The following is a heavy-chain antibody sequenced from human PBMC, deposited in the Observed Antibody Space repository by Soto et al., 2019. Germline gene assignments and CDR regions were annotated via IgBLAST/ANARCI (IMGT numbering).Heavy chain of an antibody. D-gene: IGHD4-17*01. CDR1: GFTFSSYW. Sequence: EVQLVESGGGLVQPGGSLRLSCAASGFTFSSYWMHWVRQAPGKGLVWVSGINGDGSSTGYADSVKGRFTISRDNAKNALYLQMSSLRAEDTAVYYCARESDGANSLWGQGTLVTVSS. V-gene: IGHV3-74*01. CDR2: INGDGSST. J-gene: IGHJ4*02. CDR3: ARESDGANSL.